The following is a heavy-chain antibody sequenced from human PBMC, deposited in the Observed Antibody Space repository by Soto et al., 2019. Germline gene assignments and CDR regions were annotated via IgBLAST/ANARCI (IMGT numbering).Heavy chain of an antibody. V-gene: IGHV1-18*01. CDR1: GYTFTSYG. CDR2: FSVYNGNT. CDR3: ARDAQVDTAMIYYYYYYGMDV. D-gene: IGHD5-18*01. Sequence: ASVKVSCKASGYTFTSYGISWVRQAPGQGLEWMGWFSVYNGNTNYAQKLQGRVTMTTDTSTSTAYMELRSLRSDDTAVYYCARDAQVDTAMIYYYYYYGMDVWGQGTTVTVSS. J-gene: IGHJ6*02.